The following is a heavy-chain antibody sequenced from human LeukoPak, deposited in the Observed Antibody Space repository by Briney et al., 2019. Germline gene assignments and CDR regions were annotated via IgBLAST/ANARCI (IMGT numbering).Heavy chain of an antibody. CDR2: IRYDGSNK. Sequence: GGSLRLSCAASGFTFSSYGMHWVRQAPGKGLEWVAFIRYDGSNKYYADSVKGRFTISRDNSKNTLYLQMNSLRAEDTAVYYCAKDEVVISAFDIWGQGTMVTVSS. D-gene: IGHD3-22*01. V-gene: IGHV3-30*02. CDR1: GFTFSSYG. J-gene: IGHJ3*02. CDR3: AKDEVVISAFDI.